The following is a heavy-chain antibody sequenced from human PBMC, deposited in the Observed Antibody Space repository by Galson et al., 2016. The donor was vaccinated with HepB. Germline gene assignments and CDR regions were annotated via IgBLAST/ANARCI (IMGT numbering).Heavy chain of an antibody. D-gene: IGHD3-22*01. V-gene: IGHV4-59*01. CDR1: GDSISSNY. CDR3: ARGDYDTRGYTMTFDY. CDR2: IYYSGST. J-gene: IGHJ4*02. Sequence: ETLSLTCTVSGDSISSNYWSWIRQPPGKGLEWIGYIYYSGSTNYNPSLKSRVTISVDTSKNQFSLRLNSVTAADTAVYYCARGDYDTRGYTMTFDYWGQGTLVTVFS.